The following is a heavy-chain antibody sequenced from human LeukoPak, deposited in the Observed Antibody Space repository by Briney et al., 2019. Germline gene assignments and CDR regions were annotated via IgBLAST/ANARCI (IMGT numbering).Heavy chain of an antibody. CDR1: GFTFSSYE. J-gene: IGHJ4*02. D-gene: IGHD4-17*01. V-gene: IGHV3-48*03. Sequence: PGGSLILSCAASGFTFSSYEMNRVRQAPGKGLEGVSYISSSGSTIYNADSVKVRFTISRDNAKNSLYLQMNSLRAEDTAVYYCARGGYPVTTYRVYWGQGTLVTVSS. CDR3: ARGGYPVTTYRVY. CDR2: ISSSGSTI.